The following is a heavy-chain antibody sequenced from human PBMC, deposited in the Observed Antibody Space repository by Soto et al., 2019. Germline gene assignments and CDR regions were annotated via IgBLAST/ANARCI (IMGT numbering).Heavy chain of an antibody. Sequence: EVQLLESGGGLVQPGGSLRLSCAASGFTFSSYAMGWVRQAPGKGLEWISAISGRGSNTYYADSVKGRFTTSRDNSKNTLYVRMDSLRSDDTAVYYCAKVHFGESSRFDYWGQGTLVTVSS. J-gene: IGHJ4*02. CDR1: GFTFSSYA. CDR3: AKVHFGESSRFDY. CDR2: ISGRGSNT. D-gene: IGHD3-10*01. V-gene: IGHV3-23*01.